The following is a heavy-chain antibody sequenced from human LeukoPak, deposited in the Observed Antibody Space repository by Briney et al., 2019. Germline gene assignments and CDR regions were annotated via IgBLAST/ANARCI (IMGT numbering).Heavy chain of an antibody. J-gene: IGHJ3*02. CDR2: INADGST. D-gene: IGHD3-16*01. Sequence: GGSLRLSCAASGFTFSDYWMRWVRQAPGKGLVWVSRINADGSTIYADSVKGRFTISRDNAKNSLYLQMNSLRAEDTAVYYCARYALVDKDAFDIWGQGTMVTVSS. V-gene: IGHV3-74*01. CDR3: ARYALVDKDAFDI. CDR1: GFTFSDYW.